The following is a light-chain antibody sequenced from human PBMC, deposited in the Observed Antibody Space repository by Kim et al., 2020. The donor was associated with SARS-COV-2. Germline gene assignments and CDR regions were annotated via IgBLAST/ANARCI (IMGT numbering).Light chain of an antibody. CDR3: QQYNNWPYT. Sequence: SVWAGERATLSCRASQSVSSNLAWYQQRPGQAPRLLIYGASTRATGIPARFRGSGSGTEFTLTISSLQSEDFAVYYCQQYNNWPYTFGQGTKLEIK. J-gene: IGKJ2*01. CDR2: GAS. CDR1: QSVSSN. V-gene: IGKV3-15*01.